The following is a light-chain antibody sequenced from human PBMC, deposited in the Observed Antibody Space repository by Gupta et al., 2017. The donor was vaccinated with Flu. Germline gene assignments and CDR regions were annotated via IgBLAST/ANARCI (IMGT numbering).Light chain of an antibody. CDR1: QSVSSS. Sequence: GERATLSCRASQSVSSSLAWYQQKPGQAPSLLIYEASSRATGIPARFSGSGSGTDFTLTISSLESEDFAVYYCQQRSSCPFTFGQGTKLEIK. J-gene: IGKJ2*01. CDR3: QQRSSCPFT. CDR2: EAS. V-gene: IGKV3-11*01.